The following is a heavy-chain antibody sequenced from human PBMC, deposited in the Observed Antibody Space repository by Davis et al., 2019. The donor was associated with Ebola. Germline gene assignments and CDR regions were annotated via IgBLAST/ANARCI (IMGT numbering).Heavy chain of an antibody. D-gene: IGHD6-19*01. V-gene: IGHV3-23*01. J-gene: IGHJ4*02. Sequence: GGSLRLSCAASGFTFSSYVMSWVRQAPGKGLEWVSGISGSGGSTYYADSVKGRFTISRDNSKNTLYLQMNSLRAEDTAVYYCAKEVLEYSSGWQVDYWGQGTLVTVSS. CDR2: ISGSGGST. CDR1: GFTFSSYV. CDR3: AKEVLEYSSGWQVDY.